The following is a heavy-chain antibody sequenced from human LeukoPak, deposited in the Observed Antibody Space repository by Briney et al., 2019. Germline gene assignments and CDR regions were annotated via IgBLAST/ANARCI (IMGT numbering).Heavy chain of an antibody. J-gene: IGHJ4*02. Sequence: SETLSLTCTVSGVSISSYYWSWIRQPAGKGLEWIGRIHTSGSTNYNPSLKSRVTMPVDTPKNQFSLKLSSVTAADTAVYYCARGGYYYDSTSYYSLDYWGQGTLVTVSS. CDR3: ARGGYYYDSTSYYSLDY. D-gene: IGHD3-22*01. V-gene: IGHV4-4*07. CDR1: GVSISSYY. CDR2: IHTSGST.